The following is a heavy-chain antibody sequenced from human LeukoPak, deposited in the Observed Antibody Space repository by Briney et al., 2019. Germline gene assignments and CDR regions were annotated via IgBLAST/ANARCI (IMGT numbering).Heavy chain of an antibody. V-gene: IGHV4-59*01. CDR1: GGSISSYY. D-gene: IGHD6-19*01. J-gene: IGHJ4*02. CDR3: ARDGRAGSLFAY. Sequence: SETLSLTCTVSGGSISSYYWSWIRQPPGKGLEWIGYIYYSGSTKYNPSLKSRVTISVDTSKSQFSLKLSSVTAADTAIYYCARDGRAGSLFAYWGQGTLVTVSS. CDR2: IYYSGST.